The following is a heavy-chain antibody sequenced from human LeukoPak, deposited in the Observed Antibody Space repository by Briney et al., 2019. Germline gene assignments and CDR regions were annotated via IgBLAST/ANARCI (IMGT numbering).Heavy chain of an antibody. CDR1: GFTVSSNY. CDR2: IYSGDST. CDR3: AKEPGIAVAGDF. J-gene: IGHJ4*02. V-gene: IGHV3-66*01. Sequence: GSLRLSCAASGFTVSSNYMSWVRQAPGKGLEWVSGIYSGDSTYYADSVKGRFTISRDNSKNTLYLQMNSLRAEDTAVYYCAKEPGIAVAGDFWGQGTLVTVSS. D-gene: IGHD6-19*01.